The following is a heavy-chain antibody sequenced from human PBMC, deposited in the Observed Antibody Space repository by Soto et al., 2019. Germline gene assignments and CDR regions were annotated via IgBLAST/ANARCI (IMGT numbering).Heavy chain of an antibody. D-gene: IGHD2-2*02. Sequence: QVQLVQSRAEVKKPGASVNVSCKASGYTFTDYYIYWLRQAPGHGLEWMGWINPNSGATNYAHNFQGRVTVTRDTSIRAAYMELSRLSSDDTAVYYCAKDQGGYMVSGMDVWGQGTTVTVSS. CDR2: INPNSGAT. CDR1: GYTFTDYY. V-gene: IGHV1-2*02. J-gene: IGHJ6*02. CDR3: AKDQGGYMVSGMDV.